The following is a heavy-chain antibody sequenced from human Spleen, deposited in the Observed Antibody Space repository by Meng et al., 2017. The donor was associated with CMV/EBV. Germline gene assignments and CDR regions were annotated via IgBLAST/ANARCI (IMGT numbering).Heavy chain of an antibody. D-gene: IGHD6-19*01. CDR1: FSGYY. CDR2: NKHSGST. Sequence: FSGYYWTWIRQPPGKGLEWIGGNKHSGSTNYNPSIKSRVSISVDTSKDQLSLRLTSVTAADTAVYYCARGLPYFSVIAVAAHYFFDYWGQGTLVTVSS. V-gene: IGHV4-34*01. CDR3: ARGLPYFSVIAVAAHYFFDY. J-gene: IGHJ4*02.